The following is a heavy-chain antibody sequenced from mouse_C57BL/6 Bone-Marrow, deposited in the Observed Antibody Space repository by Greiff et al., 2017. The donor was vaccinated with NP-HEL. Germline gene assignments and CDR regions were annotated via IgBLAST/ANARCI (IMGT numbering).Heavy chain of an antibody. J-gene: IGHJ1*03. CDR1: GYSITSGYY. CDR2: ISYDGSN. CDR3: ARRGNYYYGSSYGGYWYFDV. V-gene: IGHV3-6*01. D-gene: IGHD1-1*01. Sequence: EVKLVESGPGLVKPSQSLSLTCSVTGYSITSGYYWNWIRQFPGNKLEWMGYISYDGSNNYNPSLKNRISITRDTSKNQFFLKLNSVTTEDTATYYCARRGNYYYGSSYGGYWYFDVWGTGTTVTVSS.